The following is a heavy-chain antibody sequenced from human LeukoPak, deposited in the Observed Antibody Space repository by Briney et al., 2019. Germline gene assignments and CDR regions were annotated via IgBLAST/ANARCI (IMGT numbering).Heavy chain of an antibody. D-gene: IGHD3-10*01. CDR3: AAESGTIVRGVPNWFDP. CDR1: GFSFTSCA. V-gene: IGHV1-58*01. CDR2: IVVCSGKT. Sequence: GASVKVSCKTSGFSFTSCAVQWVRQARGQGLEWIGWIVVCSGKTNYAQKFQERVTITSDMSTSTTSIELSSLRSEHTAVYYCAAESGTIVRGVPNWFDPWGQGTLVTVSS. J-gene: IGHJ5*02.